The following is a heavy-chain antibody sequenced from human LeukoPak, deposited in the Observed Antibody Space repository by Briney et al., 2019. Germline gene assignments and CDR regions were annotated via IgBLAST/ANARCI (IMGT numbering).Heavy chain of an antibody. D-gene: IGHD3-22*01. CDR1: GGSFSGYY. V-gene: IGHV4-34*01. CDR2: INHSGST. J-gene: IGHJ4*02. Sequence: SETLSLTCAVYGGSFSGYYWSWIRQPPGKGLEWIGEINHSGSTNYNPSLKSRVTISVDTSKNQFSLELSSVTAADTAVYYCAREGYDSSGYYYDYWGQGTLVTVSS. CDR3: AREGYDSSGYYYDY.